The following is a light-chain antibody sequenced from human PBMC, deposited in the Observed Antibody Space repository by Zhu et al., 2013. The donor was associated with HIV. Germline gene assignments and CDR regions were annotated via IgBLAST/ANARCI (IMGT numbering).Light chain of an antibody. CDR1: SSDVGGYNL. V-gene: IGLV2-23*02. CDR3: CSFAGSNTLYV. CDR2: EVT. J-gene: IGLJ1*01. Sequence: QSALTQPASVSGSPGQSITISRTGTSSDVGGYNLVSWYQHHPGKAPKPMIYEVTKRPSGVSNRFSGFKSGVTAFLTISGLQAEDEAEYYCCSFAGSNTLYVFGTGTRVTVL.